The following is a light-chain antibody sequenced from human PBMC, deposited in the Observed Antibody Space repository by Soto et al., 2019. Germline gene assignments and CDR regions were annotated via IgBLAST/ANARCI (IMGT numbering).Light chain of an antibody. V-gene: IGLV2-8*01. CDR2: EVS. Sequence: QSALTQPPSASGSPGQSVTISCTGTFSDIGTYYYVSWYQQHPGKAPKLIIYEVSERPSGVPDRFSGSKSGNTASLTVSGLQAEDEAHYYCSSYAGTKTLVFGGGTKLTVL. CDR1: FSDIGTYYY. J-gene: IGLJ2*01. CDR3: SSYAGTKTLV.